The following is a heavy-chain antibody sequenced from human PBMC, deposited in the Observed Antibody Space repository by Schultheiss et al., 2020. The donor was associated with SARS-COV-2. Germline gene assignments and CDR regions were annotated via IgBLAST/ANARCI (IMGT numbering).Heavy chain of an antibody. CDR1: GFNFRSYA. CDR2: IKRDGSDS. V-gene: IGHV3-7*03. J-gene: IGHJ3*02. CDR3: ANDRYCSSTSCWDAFDI. Sequence: GGSLRLSCSASGFNFRSYAMHWVRQAPGKGLEWVANIKRDGSDSHYIDSVKGRFTISRDNSKNTLYLQMNSLRAEDTAVYYCANDRYCSSTSCWDAFDIWGQGTMVTVSS. D-gene: IGHD2-2*01.